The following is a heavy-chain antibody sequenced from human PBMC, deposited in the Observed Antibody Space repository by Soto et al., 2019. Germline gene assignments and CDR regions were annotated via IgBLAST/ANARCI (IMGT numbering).Heavy chain of an antibody. J-gene: IGHJ4*02. Sequence: EVQLLESGGGLVQPGGSLRLSCAASGFTFSSYAMSWVRQAPGKGLEWVSAISGSGGSTYYADSVKGRFTISRDNSKNTLYLQMNSLRAEDTAVYYCAKDRVLRFLEWLLVDFDYWGQGTLVTVSS. CDR1: GFTFSSYA. D-gene: IGHD3-3*01. CDR2: ISGSGGST. V-gene: IGHV3-23*01. CDR3: AKDRVLRFLEWLLVDFDY.